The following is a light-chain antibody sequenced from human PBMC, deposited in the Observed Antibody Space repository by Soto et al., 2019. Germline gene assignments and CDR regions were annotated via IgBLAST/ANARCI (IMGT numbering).Light chain of an antibody. CDR1: SSDVGGYNY. CDR2: KVS. CDR3: SSYTSSSIDYV. J-gene: IGLJ1*01. Sequence: QSVLTQPASVSGSPGQSITISCTGTSSDVGGYNYVSWYQQHPGKAPKLMIYKVSNRPSGVSNRFSGSKSGNTASLTISGLQAEDEADYYCSSYTSSSIDYVFGTGTKVTVL. V-gene: IGLV2-14*01.